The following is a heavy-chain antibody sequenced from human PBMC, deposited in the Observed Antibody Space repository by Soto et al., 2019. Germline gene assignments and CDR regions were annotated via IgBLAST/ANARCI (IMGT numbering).Heavy chain of an antibody. D-gene: IGHD6-19*01. CDR1: GFTLSNYV. Sequence: GGSLRLSCAASGFTLSNYVMSWVRQAPGKGLEWVSTISGSDGTTYYADSVKGRFTISRDNSKNTLYLQMNTLRAEDTAVYYCAKEASSGWYYFDYWGQGTVVTVSS. V-gene: IGHV3-23*01. J-gene: IGHJ4*02. CDR3: AKEASSGWYYFDY. CDR2: ISGSDGTT.